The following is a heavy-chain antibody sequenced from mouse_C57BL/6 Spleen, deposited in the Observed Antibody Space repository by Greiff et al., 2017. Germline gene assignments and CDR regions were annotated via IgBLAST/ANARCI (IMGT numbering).Heavy chain of an antibody. CDR1: GYTFTSYW. V-gene: IGHV1-69*01. CDR3: ARSDYYGSGFDY. Sequence: QVQLQQPGAELVMPGASVKLSCKASGYTFTSYWMHWVKQRPGQGLEWIGEIDPSDSYTNYNQKFKGKSTLTVDKSSSTAYMQLSSLTSEDSAVYYCARSDYYGSGFDYWGQGTTLTVSS. D-gene: IGHD1-1*01. CDR2: IDPSDSYT. J-gene: IGHJ2*01.